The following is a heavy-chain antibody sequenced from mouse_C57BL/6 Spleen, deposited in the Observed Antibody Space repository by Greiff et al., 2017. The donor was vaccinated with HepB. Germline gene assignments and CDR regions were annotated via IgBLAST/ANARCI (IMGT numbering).Heavy chain of an antibody. CDR3: AQGRSFDY. J-gene: IGHJ2*01. CDR1: GYSITSGYY. CDR2: ISYDGSN. Sequence: ESGPGLVKPSQSLSLTCSVTGYSITSGYYWNWIRQFPGNKLEWMGYISYDGSNNYNPSLKNRTSITRDTSKNQFFLKLNSVTTEDTATYYCAQGRSFDYWGQGTTLTVSS. V-gene: IGHV3-6*01. D-gene: IGHD1-1*01.